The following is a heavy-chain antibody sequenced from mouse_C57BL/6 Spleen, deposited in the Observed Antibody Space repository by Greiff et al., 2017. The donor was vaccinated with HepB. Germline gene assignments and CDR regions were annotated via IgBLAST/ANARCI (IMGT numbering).Heavy chain of an antibody. CDR3: ASTMITTRYFDG. Sequence: VQLKESGGGLVKPGGSLKLSCAASGFTFSSYAMSWVRQTPEKRLEWVATISDGGSYTYYPDNVKGRFTISRDNAKNNLYLQMSHLKSEDTAMYYRASTMITTRYFDGWGTGTTVTVSS. CDR1: GFTFSSYA. D-gene: IGHD2-4*01. CDR2: ISDGGSYT. V-gene: IGHV5-4*01. J-gene: IGHJ1*03.